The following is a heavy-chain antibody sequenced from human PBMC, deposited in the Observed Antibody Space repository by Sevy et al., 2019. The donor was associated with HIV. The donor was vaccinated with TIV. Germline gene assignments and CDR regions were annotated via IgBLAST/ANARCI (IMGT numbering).Heavy chain of an antibody. D-gene: IGHD3-3*01. Sequence: ASVMVSCKASGGTFSSYAISWVRQAPGQGLEWMGGIIPIFGTANYAQKFQGRVTITADESTSTAYMELSSLRSEDTAVYYCILFYYYGMDVWGQGTTVTVSS. CDR3: ILFYYYGMDV. J-gene: IGHJ6*02. CDR2: IIPIFGTA. CDR1: GGTFSSYA. V-gene: IGHV1-69*13.